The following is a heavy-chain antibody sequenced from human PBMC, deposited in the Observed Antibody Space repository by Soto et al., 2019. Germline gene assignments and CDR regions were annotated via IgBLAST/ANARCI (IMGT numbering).Heavy chain of an antibody. J-gene: IGHJ6*02. CDR2: IIPIFGTA. V-gene: IGHV1-69*13. Sequence: GASVKFSCKASGGTFSSYAISWVRQAPGQGLEWMGGIIPIFGTANYAQKFQGRVTITADESTSTAYMELSSLRSEDTAVYYCAGGMVVSGRSYYYYGMDVWGQGTTVTVSS. CDR1: GGTFSSYA. CDR3: AGGMVVSGRSYYYYGMDV. D-gene: IGHD3-10*01.